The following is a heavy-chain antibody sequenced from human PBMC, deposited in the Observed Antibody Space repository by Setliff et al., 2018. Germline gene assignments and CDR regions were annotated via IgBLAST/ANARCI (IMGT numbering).Heavy chain of an antibody. D-gene: IGHD3-3*01. CDR3: GRDVFDFRTGQGGP. J-gene: IGHJ5*02. CDR1: GFVFGTYG. CDR2: VRFDGSYK. Sequence: GESLKISCAASGFVFGTYGMHWVRQAPGKGLDWVASVRFDGSYKVYADSVKGRFTISRGTSKNTLYLQMSSLRTEDTAVYYCGRDVFDFRTGQGGPWGQGTRVTVSS. V-gene: IGHV3-30*02.